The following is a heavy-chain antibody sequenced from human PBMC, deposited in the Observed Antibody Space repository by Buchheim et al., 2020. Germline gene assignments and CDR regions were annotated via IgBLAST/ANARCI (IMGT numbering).Heavy chain of an antibody. CDR2: ISYDGSNK. D-gene: IGHD4-11*01. V-gene: IGHV3-30*18. Sequence: QVQLVESGGGVVQPGRSLRLSCAASGFTFSSYCMHWVRQAPGKGLEWVAVISYDGSNKYYADSVKGRFTISRDNSKNTLYLQMNSLRAEDTAVYYCAKFTVTTHPSDYWGQGTL. J-gene: IGHJ4*02. CDR1: GFTFSSYC. CDR3: AKFTVTTHPSDY.